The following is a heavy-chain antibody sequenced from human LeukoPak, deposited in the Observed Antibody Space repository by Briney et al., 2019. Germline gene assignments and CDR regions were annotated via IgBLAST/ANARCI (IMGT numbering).Heavy chain of an antibody. Sequence: SETLSLTCTVSGGSISSSSYYWGWIRQPPGKGLEWIGSIYYSGSTYYNPSLKSRVTISVDTSKNQFSLKLSSVTAADTAVYYCARGVLHDYGDYGFDYWGQGTLVTVSS. J-gene: IGHJ4*02. CDR3: ARGVLHDYGDYGFDY. CDR1: GGSISSSSYY. D-gene: IGHD4-17*01. V-gene: IGHV4-39*07. CDR2: IYYSGST.